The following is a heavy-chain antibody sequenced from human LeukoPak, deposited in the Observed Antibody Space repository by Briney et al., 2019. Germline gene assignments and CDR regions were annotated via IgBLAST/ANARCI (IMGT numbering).Heavy chain of an antibody. J-gene: IGHJ6*03. V-gene: IGHV3-74*01. CDR2: INSDGSDI. D-gene: IGHD2-8*01. CDR3: AKEEICAHGVWSSCMDV. Sequence: PGRSLRLSCAASGFTISSNWMHWVRQAPGKGLLWVSRINSDGSDISYADSVKGRFTISRDNAKNTLYLQMRSLRVDDTAVYYCAKEEICAHGVWSSCMDVWGKGTTVTVSS. CDR1: GFTISSNW.